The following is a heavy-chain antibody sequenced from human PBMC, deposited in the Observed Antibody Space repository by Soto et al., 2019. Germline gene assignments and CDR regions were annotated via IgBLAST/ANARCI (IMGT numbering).Heavy chain of an antibody. CDR2: IYRDGSTT. D-gene: IGHD3-16*01. CDR3: TRHLGGESDY. Sequence: VQLVESGGGLVQPGGSLRLSCAASGFTLSNYWMHWVRQVPGKGRGWVSVIYRDGSTTRYADSVKGRFNISRDNGKTTLYLKMNRVRAEDTAVYYCTRHLGGESDYWGQGTLVTVSS. J-gene: IGHJ4*02. V-gene: IGHV3-74*01. CDR1: GFTLSNYW.